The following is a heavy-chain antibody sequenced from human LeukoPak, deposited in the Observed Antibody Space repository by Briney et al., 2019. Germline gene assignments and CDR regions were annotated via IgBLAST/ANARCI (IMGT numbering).Heavy chain of an antibody. CDR3: ARATYDSSAVDAFDI. CDR2: TNTAGNTI. Sequence: GGSLRLSCAASGFTFRDYFMSWIRQAPGKGLEWVAYTNTAGNTIYYADSMKGRFTISRDNSKNSLYLQMNTLRAEDTAVYYCARATYDSSAVDAFDIWGQGTMVTVSP. V-gene: IGHV3-11*01. J-gene: IGHJ3*02. D-gene: IGHD3-22*01. CDR1: GFTFRDYF.